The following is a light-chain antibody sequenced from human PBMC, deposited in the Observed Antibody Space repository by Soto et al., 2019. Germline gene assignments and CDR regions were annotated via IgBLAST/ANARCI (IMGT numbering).Light chain of an antibody. J-gene: IGKJ5*01. Sequence: DIQMTQSPSSLSASVGDRVTTTCRASQDISNYLAWYQQKPGKVPKLLIYAASTLQSGVPSRFSGSGSGTDFTLTISSLQPEDVATYYCQKYSSAPRAFGQGTRLEIK. CDR3: QKYSSAPRA. CDR2: AAS. V-gene: IGKV1-27*01. CDR1: QDISNY.